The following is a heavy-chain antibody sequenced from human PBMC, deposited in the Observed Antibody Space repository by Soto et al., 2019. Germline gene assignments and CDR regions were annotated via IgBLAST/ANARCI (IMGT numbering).Heavy chain of an antibody. CDR3: ATISPGTTFGVVTRHPDY. CDR1: GYTLTELS. CDR2: FDPEDGET. V-gene: IGHV1-24*01. D-gene: IGHD3-3*01. Sequence: ASVKVSCKVSGYTLTELSMHWVRQAPGKGLEWMGGFDPEDGETIYAQKFQGRVTMTEDTSTDTAYMELSSLRSEDTAVYYCATISPGTTFGVVTRHPDYWGQGTLVTVSS. J-gene: IGHJ4*02.